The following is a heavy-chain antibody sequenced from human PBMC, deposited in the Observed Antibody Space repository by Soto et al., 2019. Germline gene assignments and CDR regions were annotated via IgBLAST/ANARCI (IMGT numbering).Heavy chain of an antibody. D-gene: IGHD2-21*02. V-gene: IGHV1-46*01. CDR1: GDTFTDYY. J-gene: IGHJ4*02. CDR2: VNPIGGHT. CDR3: ARGGHVVVVTAALDY. Sequence: QVQLMQSGAEVKKPGASVKVSCKASGDTFTDYYIHWVRQAPGQGLEWMGTVNPIGGHTTYAQHFLVRVTMTRDTSTSTLYMELTSLTSDDTAIYYCARGGHVVVVTAALDYWGQGTLVTVSS.